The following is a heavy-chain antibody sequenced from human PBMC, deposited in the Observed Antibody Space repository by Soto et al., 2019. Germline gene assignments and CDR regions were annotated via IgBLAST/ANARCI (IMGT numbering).Heavy chain of an antibody. J-gene: IGHJ4*02. CDR2: ISYSGST. D-gene: IGHD5-18*01. V-gene: IGHV4-39*01. CDR3: ARGREDTNLVPLYYFDH. Sequence: PSETLSLTCTVSGDSIRSGTDYGGWIRQPPGKRLEWIGSISYSGSTYYSPSFESRVTMSVDTSKNQFSVNLSAVTAADTAVYYCARGREDTNLVPLYYFDHWGQGTLVTVSS. CDR1: GDSIRSGTDY.